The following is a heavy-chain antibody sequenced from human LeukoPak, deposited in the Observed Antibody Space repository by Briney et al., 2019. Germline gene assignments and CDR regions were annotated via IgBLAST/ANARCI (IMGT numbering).Heavy chain of an antibody. CDR2: ISGSGGST. CDR1: GFTFGNYA. J-gene: IGHJ4*02. V-gene: IGHV3-23*01. D-gene: IGHD2-2*01. Sequence: SGGSLRLSCAASGFTFGNYAMSWVRQAPGKGLEWVSAISGSGGSTYYADSVRGRFTISRDNSKNTLYLQMNSLRAEDTAVYYCAKNSTVVVPATIRYWSQGTLVTVSS. CDR3: AKNSTVVVPATIRY.